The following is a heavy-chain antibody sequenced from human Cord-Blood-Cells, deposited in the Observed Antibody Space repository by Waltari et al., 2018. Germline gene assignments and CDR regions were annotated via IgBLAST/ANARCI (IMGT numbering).Heavy chain of an antibody. V-gene: IGHV3-33*01. J-gene: IGHJ4*02. CDR1: GFTFSSYG. CDR3: ARSGSYYGDYFDY. Sequence: QVQLVESGGGVVQPGRSLRLSCAASGFTFSSYGMHWVRQAPGKGLEWVAVIWYDGSNKYYADSGKGRFTISRDNSKNTLYLQMNSLRAEDTAVYYCARSGSYYGDYFDYWGQGTLVTVSS. D-gene: IGHD1-26*01. CDR2: IWYDGSNK.